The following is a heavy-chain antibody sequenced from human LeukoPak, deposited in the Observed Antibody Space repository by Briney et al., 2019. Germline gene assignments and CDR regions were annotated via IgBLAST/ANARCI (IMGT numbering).Heavy chain of an antibody. CDR3: AREGSSSGFFDY. V-gene: IGHV3-43*01. CDR1: GFTFDDYT. J-gene: IGHJ4*02. Sequence: TGGSLRLSCAASGFTFDDYTFHWVRQAPGKGLEWVPLISWNGGSTFYGDSVRGRFTISRDNSKNSLYLQMNSMRTEDTALYFCAREGSSSGFFDYWGQGTLVTVSS. CDR2: ISWNGGST. D-gene: IGHD6-19*01.